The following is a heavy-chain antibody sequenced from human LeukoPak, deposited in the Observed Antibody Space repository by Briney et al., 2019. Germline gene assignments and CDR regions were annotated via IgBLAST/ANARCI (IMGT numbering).Heavy chain of an antibody. Sequence: PGGSLRLSCAASGFTFSSYEMNWVRQALGKGLEWVSYISSSGSTIYYADSVKGRFTISRDNAKNSLYLQMNSLRAEDTAVYYCARVGGSHDYTHGGLDYWGQGTLVTVSS. CDR3: ARVGGSHDYTHGGLDY. J-gene: IGHJ4*02. V-gene: IGHV3-48*03. CDR1: GFTFSSYE. CDR2: ISSSGSTI. D-gene: IGHD3-16*01.